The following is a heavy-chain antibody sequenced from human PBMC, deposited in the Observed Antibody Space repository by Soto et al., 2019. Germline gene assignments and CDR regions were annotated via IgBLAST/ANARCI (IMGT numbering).Heavy chain of an antibody. CDR1: GFTFSSYG. CDR3: AAYPYYYDSSGYLT. Sequence: GGSLRLSCAASGFTFSSYGMHWVRQAPGKGLEWVAVISYDGSNKYYADSVKGRFTISRDNSKNTLYLQMNSLRAEDTAVYYCAAYPYYYDSSGYLTWGQGTLVTVSS. CDR2: ISYDGSNK. V-gene: IGHV3-30*03. D-gene: IGHD3-22*01. J-gene: IGHJ5*02.